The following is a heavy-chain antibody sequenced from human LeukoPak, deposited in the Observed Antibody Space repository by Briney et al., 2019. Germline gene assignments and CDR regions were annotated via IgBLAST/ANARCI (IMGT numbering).Heavy chain of an antibody. CDR3: ARDYGSGSPLDH. J-gene: IGHJ4*02. CDR2: INHSGST. Sequence: SETLSLTCAVYGGSFSGYYWSWIRQPPGKGLEWIGEINHSGSTNYNPSLKSRVTISVDTSKNQFSLKLSSVTAADTAVYYCARDYGSGSPLDHWGQGTLVTVSS. V-gene: IGHV4-34*01. D-gene: IGHD3-10*01. CDR1: GGSFSGYY.